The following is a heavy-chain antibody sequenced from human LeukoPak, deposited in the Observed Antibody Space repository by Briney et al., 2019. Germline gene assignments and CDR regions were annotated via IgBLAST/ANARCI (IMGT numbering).Heavy chain of an antibody. J-gene: IGHJ4*02. CDR1: GGSFSGYY. CDR3: ARVGIGYYFAY. D-gene: IGHD7-27*01. CDR2: INHSGST. Sequence: SETLSLTCAVYGGSFSGYYWSWIRQPPGKGLEWIGEINHSGSTNYNPSLKSRVTISVDTCKNQFSLKLSSVTAADTAVYYCARVGIGYYFAYWGQGTLVTVSS. V-gene: IGHV4-34*01.